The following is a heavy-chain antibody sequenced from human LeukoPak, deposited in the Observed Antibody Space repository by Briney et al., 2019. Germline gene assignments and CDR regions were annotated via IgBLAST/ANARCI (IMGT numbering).Heavy chain of an antibody. D-gene: IGHD4-17*01. CDR3: ARDDYGDYFDY. Sequence: SETLSLTCTVSGGSISSHYWSWIRQPPGKGLEWIGYISYSGSTNYSPSLKSRVNISVDTSKNQFSLKLSSVTAADTAVYYCARDDYGDYFDYWGQGTLVTVSS. CDR1: GGSISSHY. J-gene: IGHJ4*02. CDR2: ISYSGST. V-gene: IGHV4-59*08.